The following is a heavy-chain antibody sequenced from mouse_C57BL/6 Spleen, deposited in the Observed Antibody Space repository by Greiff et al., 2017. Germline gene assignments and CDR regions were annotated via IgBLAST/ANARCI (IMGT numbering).Heavy chain of an antibody. D-gene: IGHD1-1*01. V-gene: IGHV5-4*01. CDR1: GFTFSSYA. Sequence: EVKLMESGGGLVKPGGSLKLSCAASGFTFSSYAMSWVRQTPEKRLEWVATISDGGSYTYYPDNVKGRFTISRDNAKNNLYLQMSHLKSEDTAMYYCARDGATTVVASYYYAMDYWGQGTSVTVSS. CDR2: ISDGGSYT. J-gene: IGHJ4*01. CDR3: ARDGATTVVASYYYAMDY.